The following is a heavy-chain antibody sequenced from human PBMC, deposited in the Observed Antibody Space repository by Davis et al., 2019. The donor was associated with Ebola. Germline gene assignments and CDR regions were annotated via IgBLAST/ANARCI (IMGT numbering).Heavy chain of an antibody. J-gene: IGHJ5*02. CDR1: GYTFTSYD. D-gene: IGHD6-25*01. CDR3: TRSETSSGWFDP. Sequence: AASVKVSCKASGYTFTSYDINWARQATGQGLEWMGWMNPNSGNTGYAQKFQGRVTMTRNTSITTAYMELSSLRSEDTALYYCTRSETSSGWFDPWGQGTPVTVSS. V-gene: IGHV1-8*01. CDR2: MNPNSGNT.